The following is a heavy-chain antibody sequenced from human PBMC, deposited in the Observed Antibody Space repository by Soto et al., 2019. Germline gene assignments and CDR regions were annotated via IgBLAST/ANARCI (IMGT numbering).Heavy chain of an antibody. D-gene: IGHD6-19*01. CDR3: ARGGVIAVAY. CDR1: GGSVSSGSYY. J-gene: IGHJ4*02. CDR2: IYYSGST. Sequence: QVQLQESGPGLVKPSETLSLTCTVSGGSVSSGSYYWSWIRQPPGKGLEWIGYIYYSGSTNYNPSLKSRVTISVDTSKNQFSLKLSSVTAADTAVYYCARGGVIAVAYWGQGTLVTVSS. V-gene: IGHV4-61*01.